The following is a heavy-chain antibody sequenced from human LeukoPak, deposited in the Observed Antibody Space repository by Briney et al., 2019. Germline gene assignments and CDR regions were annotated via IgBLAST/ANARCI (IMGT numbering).Heavy chain of an antibody. CDR1: GFTVISNY. CDR2: IKTKNDGGAT. CDR3: TTVVSGGWYRGY. V-gene: IGHV3-15*05. D-gene: IGHD6-19*01. Sequence: GGSLRLSCAASGFTVISNYMTWVRQAPGKGLEWVGRIKTKNDGGATDYAAHVTGRFTISRDDKKNTLYLQMNSLQTEDTAVYYCTTVVSGGWYRGYWGQGTLVFVSS. J-gene: IGHJ4*02.